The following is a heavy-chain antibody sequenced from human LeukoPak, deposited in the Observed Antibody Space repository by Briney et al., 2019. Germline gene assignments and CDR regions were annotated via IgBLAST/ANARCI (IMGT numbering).Heavy chain of an antibody. D-gene: IGHD1-26*01. J-gene: IGHJ4*02. V-gene: IGHV1-18*01. CDR2: ISAYNGNT. Sequence: ASVKVSCKASGYTFTSYGISWVRQAPGQGLEWMGWISAYNGNTNYAQKLQGRVTMTTDTSTSTAYMELSRLRSDDTAVYYCARDPPKIPQLKIVGATTENDYWGQGTLVTVSS. CDR1: GYTFTSYG. CDR3: ARDPPKIPQLKIVGATTENDY.